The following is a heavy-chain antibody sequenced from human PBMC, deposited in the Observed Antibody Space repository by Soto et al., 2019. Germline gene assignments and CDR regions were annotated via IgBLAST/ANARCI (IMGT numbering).Heavy chain of an antibody. Sequence: QVQVLQSGAEGKEPGTSVKVSCKATGYTVTSYYMHWVRQAPGQGLEWMGLIDPNGAWTPYAPKFQGRLTVNRSTPTNTVYMDMYSLTSEDTALYFCVGEGAGTAKLFDLWGQGTLVTVSS. CDR3: VGEGAGTAKLFDL. D-gene: IGHD2-21*02. J-gene: IGHJ5*02. CDR2: IDPNGAWT. V-gene: IGHV1-46*01. CDR1: GYTVTSYY.